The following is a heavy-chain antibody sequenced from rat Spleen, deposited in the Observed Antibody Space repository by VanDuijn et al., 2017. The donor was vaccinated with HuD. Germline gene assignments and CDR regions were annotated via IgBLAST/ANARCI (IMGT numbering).Heavy chain of an antibody. D-gene: IGHD1-4*01. CDR3: TGPFDY. J-gene: IGHJ2*01. V-gene: IGHV5-25*01. CDR1: GFTFTNDY. CDR2: ISTSGTNT. Sequence: EVQLVESGGGLVQPGRSMKLSCAASGFTFTNDYMAWVRQAPTKGLEWVASISTSGTNTYYRDSVKGRFTISRDNAKSTLYLQMDSLRSEDTATYYCTGPFDYWGQGVMVTVSS.